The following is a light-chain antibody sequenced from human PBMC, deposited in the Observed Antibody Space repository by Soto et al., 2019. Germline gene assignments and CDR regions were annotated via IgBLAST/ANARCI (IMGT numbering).Light chain of an antibody. V-gene: IGLV2-23*02. J-gene: IGLJ2*01. CDR2: EVS. CDR1: SSDVGSYNL. Sequence: QSALTQPASVSGSPGQSITISCTGTSSDVGSYNLVSWYQQHPGKAPKLMIYEVSKRPSGVSNRFSGYKSGNTASLTISGLQSEDEADYYCCSYAGSSIHVVFGGGTKLTVL. CDR3: CSYAGSSIHVV.